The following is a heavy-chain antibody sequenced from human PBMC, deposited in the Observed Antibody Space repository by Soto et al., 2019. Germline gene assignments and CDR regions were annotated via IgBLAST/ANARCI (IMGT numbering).Heavy chain of an antibody. Sequence: QVQLVQSGAEVKKPGSSVKVSCKASGGTFSSYAISWVRQAPGQGLEWMGGIIPIFGTANYAQKFQGRVKSTGDRSARQAYMEVSSRGVEDTGVYYCAGGGVYYYYYYGMDVWGQGTTVTVSS. CDR2: IIPIFGTA. D-gene: IGHD2-8*01. V-gene: IGHV1-69*06. J-gene: IGHJ6*02. CDR1: GGTFSSYA. CDR3: AGGGVYYYYYYGMDV.